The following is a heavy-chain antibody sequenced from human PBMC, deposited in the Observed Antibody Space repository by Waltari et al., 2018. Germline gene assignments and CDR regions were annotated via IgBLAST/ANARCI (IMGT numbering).Heavy chain of an antibody. V-gene: IGHV4-39*07. J-gene: IGHJ4*02. Sequence: QLQLQESGPGLVKSSETLSLTCTVSGDSISSSFYYCGWVRQPPGKGLEWIGNIYYRGTTYYNPSLKSRVTISVDTSKNQFSLRLNSVTVADTAVYYCARELLSTPRGGGYFDSWGQGTQVTVSS. CDR1: GDSISSSFYY. D-gene: IGHD2-21*01. CDR3: ARELLSTPRGGGYFDS. CDR2: IYYRGTT.